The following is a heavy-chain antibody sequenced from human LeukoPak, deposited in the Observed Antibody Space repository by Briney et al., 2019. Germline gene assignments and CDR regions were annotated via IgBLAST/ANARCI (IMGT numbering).Heavy chain of an antibody. D-gene: IGHD2-21*02. CDR2: VFFTEGT. Sequence: PSGTLSLTCSVSGGSIRNHHWTWIRQSPGKGLEWIGHVFFTEGTNYSPSLRGRITISADRSKNQIYLKLGSVTAADTAVYYCARELHHFDRWGQGALVTVSS. CDR1: GGSIRNHH. J-gene: IGHJ4*02. CDR3: ARELHHFDR. V-gene: IGHV4-59*11.